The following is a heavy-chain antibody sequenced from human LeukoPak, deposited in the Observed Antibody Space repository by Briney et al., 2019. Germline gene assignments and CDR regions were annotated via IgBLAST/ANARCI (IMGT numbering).Heavy chain of an antibody. D-gene: IGHD5-24*01. CDR3: AKDREMATTRGYYFDY. CDR2: ISWNSGSI. CDR1: GFTFDDYA. J-gene: IGHJ4*02. V-gene: IGHV3-9*01. Sequence: AGGSLRLSCAASGFTFDDYAMHWVRQAPGKGLEWVSGISWNSGSIGYADSVKGRFTISRDNAKNSLYLQMNSLRAEDTALYYCAKDREMATTRGYYFDYWGQGTLVTVSS.